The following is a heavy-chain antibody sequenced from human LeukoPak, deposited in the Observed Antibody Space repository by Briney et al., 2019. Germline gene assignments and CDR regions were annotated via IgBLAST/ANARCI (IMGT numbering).Heavy chain of an antibody. D-gene: IGHD2-21*01. V-gene: IGHV2-5*02. CDR3: AHSIRIGREGGGDKAYYFDS. CDR1: GFSLITSGVA. Sequence: SGPTLVKPTQTLTLTCTFSGFSLITSGVAVGWIRQPPGKALEWLALIYWVDDERYSPSLKNSLTITKDTSRNRVVLTMTNMDPVDTATYYCAHSIRIGREGGGDKAYYFDSWGQGTLVTVSS. J-gene: IGHJ4*02. CDR2: IYWVDDE.